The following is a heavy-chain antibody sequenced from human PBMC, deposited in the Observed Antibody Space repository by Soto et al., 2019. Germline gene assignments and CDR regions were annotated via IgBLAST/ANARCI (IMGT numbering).Heavy chain of an antibody. CDR3: ARGGSYYDRRGYFGIVPSDY. CDR1: GGSISSSHYY. Sequence: SETLSLTCIVSGGSISSSHYYWGWIRQPPGKGLEWSGSIYYTGSTYYNRSLESRVTISVDMSKNQLSLRLSSVTAADTAVYYCARGGSYYDRRGYFGIVPSDYWGQGTLVTVSS. V-gene: IGHV4-39*01. CDR2: IYYTGST. J-gene: IGHJ4*02. D-gene: IGHD3-22*01.